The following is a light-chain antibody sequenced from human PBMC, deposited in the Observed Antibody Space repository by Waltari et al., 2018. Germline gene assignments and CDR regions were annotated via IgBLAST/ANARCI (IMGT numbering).Light chain of an antibody. V-gene: IGKV1-17*01. CDR2: GAS. Sequence: DIQMTQSPSSLSASVGDRVTITCRASQGIRNDLTWYQQKPGKAPKRLIYGASSLQSGVPSRFSDSGSGTEFTLTISSLQPEDFASYYCLQNNSYPWTFGQGTKVEIK. J-gene: IGKJ1*01. CDR3: LQNNSYPWT. CDR1: QGIRND.